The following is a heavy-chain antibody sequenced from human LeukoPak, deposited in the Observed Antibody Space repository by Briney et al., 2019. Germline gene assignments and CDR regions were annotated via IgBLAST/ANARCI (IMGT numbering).Heavy chain of an antibody. J-gene: IGHJ4*02. V-gene: IGHV3-21*01. CDR1: GFSFSSYS. CDR2: ISSSSSYI. Sequence: GGSLRLSCAASGFSFSSYSMNWVRQAPGKGLEWVSSISSSSSYIYYADSVRGRFTISRDNAKNSLYLQMNSLRAEDTAVYYCASKGTPGHWGQGTLVTVSS. D-gene: IGHD1-7*01. CDR3: ASKGTPGH.